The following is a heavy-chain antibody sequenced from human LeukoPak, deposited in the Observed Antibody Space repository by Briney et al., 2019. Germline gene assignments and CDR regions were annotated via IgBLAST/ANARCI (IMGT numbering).Heavy chain of an antibody. J-gene: IGHJ4*02. CDR3: AKGRSVVVPAAYLDY. D-gene: IGHD2-2*01. CDR1: GFTFSSYA. CDR2: ISGSGGST. V-gene: IGHV3-23*01. Sequence: PGGSLRLSCAASGFTFSSYAMGWVRQAPGKGLEWVSAISGSGGSTYYADSVKGRFTISRDNSKNTLYLQMNSLRAEDTAVYYCAKGRSVVVPAAYLDYWGQGTLVTVSS.